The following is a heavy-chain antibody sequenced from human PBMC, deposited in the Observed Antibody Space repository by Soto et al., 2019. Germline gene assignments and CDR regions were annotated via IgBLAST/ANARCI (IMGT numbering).Heavy chain of an antibody. V-gene: IGHV3-7*03. D-gene: IGHD3-10*01. CDR1: GFTFSSYW. Sequence: PGGSLRLSCAASGFTFSSYWMSWVRQAPGKGLEWVANIKQDGSEKYYVDSVKGRFTISRDNAKNSLYLQMNSLRAEDTAVYYCARDLYYYGSGSYPPLNYWGQGTLVTVSS. J-gene: IGHJ4*02. CDR2: IKQDGSEK. CDR3: ARDLYYYGSGSYPPLNY.